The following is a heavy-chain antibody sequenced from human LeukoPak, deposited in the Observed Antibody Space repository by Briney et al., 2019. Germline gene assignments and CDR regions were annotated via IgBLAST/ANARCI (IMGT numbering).Heavy chain of an antibody. Sequence: GESLQISCKGSGYNFATYWIAWVRQVPGEGLECMGIIYTSNSDARYSPAFRGQVAILADKSIDTAYLQWSSLKASDTAMYFCARIMPGAHNRDDSWGQGTLVTVSS. CDR3: ARIMPGAHNRDDS. CDR1: GYNFATYW. D-gene: IGHD2-2*01. V-gene: IGHV5-51*01. CDR2: IYTSNSDA. J-gene: IGHJ4*02.